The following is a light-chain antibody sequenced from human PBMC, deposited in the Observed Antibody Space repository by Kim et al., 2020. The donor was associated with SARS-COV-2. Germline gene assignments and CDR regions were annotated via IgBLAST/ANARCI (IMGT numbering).Light chain of an antibody. V-gene: IGKV1-33*01. CDR2: DAS. CDR1: QDINHY. CDR3: QQYDYLPRT. J-gene: IGKJ1*01. Sequence: DIQMTQSPSSLSASVGDRVTITCQASQDINHYLNWYQQKPGKAPKLLIYDASNLDRGVPPKFSGSGSGTDFTFTINSLQPEDIATYYCQQYDYLPRTFGQGTKVDIK.